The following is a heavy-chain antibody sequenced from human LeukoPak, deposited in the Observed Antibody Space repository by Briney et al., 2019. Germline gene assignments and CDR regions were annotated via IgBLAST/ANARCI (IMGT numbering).Heavy chain of an antibody. CDR3: ARGYGHFDY. D-gene: IGHD4-17*01. Sequence: SETLSLTCAVYGGSFSGYYWSWIRQPPGKGLEWIGEINHSGSTNYNPSLKSRVTISVDTSKNQFSLKLSSVTAADTAVYYCARGYGHFDYWAQGTLVTVSS. CDR1: GGSFSGYY. V-gene: IGHV4-34*01. J-gene: IGHJ4*02. CDR2: INHSGST.